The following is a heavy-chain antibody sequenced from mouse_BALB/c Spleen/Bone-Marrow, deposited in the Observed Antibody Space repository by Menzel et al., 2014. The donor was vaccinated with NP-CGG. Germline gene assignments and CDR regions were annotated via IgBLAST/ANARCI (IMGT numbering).Heavy chain of an antibody. Sequence: VKLMESGPELVRPGVSVKISCKGSGYTFTDYPMHWVKQSHAKSLEWIGVISIYSGNTNYNQNFKGKAKMTVDKSSSTVYMELARLTSEDSAIYHCARVFLGYFDYWGQGTTLTVSS. V-gene: IGHV1S137*01. CDR1: GYTFTDYP. J-gene: IGHJ2*01. CDR3: ARVFLGYFDY. CDR2: ISIYSGNT.